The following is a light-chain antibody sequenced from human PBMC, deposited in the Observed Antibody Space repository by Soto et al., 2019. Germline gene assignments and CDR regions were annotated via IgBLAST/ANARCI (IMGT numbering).Light chain of an antibody. CDR3: QPYCSSPWT. CDR1: QSVSSSY. V-gene: IGKV3-20*01. Sequence: EIVLTQSPGTLSLSPGERATLSCRASQSVSSSYLAWYQQKPGQAPRLLIYGASSRATGIPDRFSGSGSVTDFTLTISRLEPEYFAVYYCQPYCSSPWTFGQGTKVEIK. CDR2: GAS. J-gene: IGKJ1*01.